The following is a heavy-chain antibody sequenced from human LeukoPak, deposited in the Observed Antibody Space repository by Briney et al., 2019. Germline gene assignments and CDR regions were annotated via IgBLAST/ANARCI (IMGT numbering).Heavy chain of an antibody. J-gene: IGHJ4*01. CDR1: GFTFSSYA. CDR3: ARAGDSSGYPQLPFDY. V-gene: IGHV3-23*01. D-gene: IGHD3-22*01. CDR2: ISGSGGST. Sequence: PGGSLRLSCAASGFTFSSYAMSWVRQAPGKGLGWVSAISGSGGSTYYADSVKGRFTISRDNSKNTLYLQMNSLRAEDTALYYCARAGDSSGYPQLPFDYWGRGTLVTVSS.